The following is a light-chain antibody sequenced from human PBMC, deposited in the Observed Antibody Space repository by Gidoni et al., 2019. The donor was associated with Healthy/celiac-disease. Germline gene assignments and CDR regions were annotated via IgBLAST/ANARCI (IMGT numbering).Light chain of an antibody. CDR1: QSISSW. CDR2: KAS. Sequence: DIKMTQSPSTLSASVGDRVTITCRASQSISSWLAWYQQKPGKAPKLLIYKASSLESGVPSRFSGSGSGTEFTLTISSLQPDDFATYYCQQYNSYPMYTFGQXTKLEIK. V-gene: IGKV1-5*03. CDR3: QQYNSYPMYT. J-gene: IGKJ2*01.